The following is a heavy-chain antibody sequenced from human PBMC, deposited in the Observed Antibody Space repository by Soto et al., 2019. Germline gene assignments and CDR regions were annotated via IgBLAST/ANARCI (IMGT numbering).Heavy chain of an antibody. J-gene: IGHJ5*02. V-gene: IGHV4-39*01. Sequence: QLQLQESGPGLVKPSETLSLTCTVSGGSISSSSYYWGWIRQPPGKGLEWIGSIYYSGSTYYNPSLKSRVTISVDTSKNQFSLKLRSVTAADTAVYYCARDPYSSSWYWGYNWFDPWGQGTLVTVSS. CDR3: ARDPYSSSWYWGYNWFDP. CDR2: IYYSGST. D-gene: IGHD6-13*01. CDR1: GGSISSSSYY.